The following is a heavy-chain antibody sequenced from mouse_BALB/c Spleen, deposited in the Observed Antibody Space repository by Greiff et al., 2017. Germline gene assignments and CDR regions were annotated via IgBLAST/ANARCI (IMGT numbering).Heavy chain of an antibody. D-gene: IGHD1-1*01. CDR3: ARDRAVRYYYAYYAMDY. CDR2: IWGDGST. J-gene: IGHJ4*01. V-gene: IGHV2-6-7*01. CDR1: GFSLTGYG. Sequence: QVQLKESGPGLVAPSQSLSITCTVSGFSLTGYGVNWVRQPPGKGLEWLGMIWGDGSTDYNSALKSRLSISKDNSKSQVFLKMNSLQTDDTARYYCARDRAVRYYYAYYAMDYWGQGTSVTVSS.